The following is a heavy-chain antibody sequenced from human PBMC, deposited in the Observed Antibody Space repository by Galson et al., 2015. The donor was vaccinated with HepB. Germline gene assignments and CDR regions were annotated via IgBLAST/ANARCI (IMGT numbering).Heavy chain of an antibody. Sequence: SVKVSCKASGGTFSSYTISWVRQAPGQGLEWMGRIIPILGIANYAQKFQGRVTITADKSTSTAYMELSSLRSEDTAVYYCARSLGYCSGGSCYSDSQVRYFDYWGQGTLVTVSS. CDR1: GGTFSSYT. CDR3: ARSLGYCSGGSCYSDSQVRYFDY. J-gene: IGHJ4*02. D-gene: IGHD2-15*01. CDR2: IIPILGIA. V-gene: IGHV1-69*02.